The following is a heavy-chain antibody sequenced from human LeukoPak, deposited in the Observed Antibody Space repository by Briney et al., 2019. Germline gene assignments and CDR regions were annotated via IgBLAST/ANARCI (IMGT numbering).Heavy chain of an antibody. CDR1: GFTFSGYY. J-gene: IGHJ5*02. CDR2: MNPSDGST. V-gene: IGHV1-46*01. D-gene: IGHD1-1*01. CDR3: ARDGLQTRYNWNDEGRKNWLDP. Sequence: ASVKVSCKAFGFTFSGYYIQWVRQAPGQGLGWMGIMNPSDGSTKYAQKFQGRVTMIGDTSTSTVYMELSSLRSEDTAVYYCARDGLQTRYNWNDEGRKNWLDPWGQGTLVTVSS.